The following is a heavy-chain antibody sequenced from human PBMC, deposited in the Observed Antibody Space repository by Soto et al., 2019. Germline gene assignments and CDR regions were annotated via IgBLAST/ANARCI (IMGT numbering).Heavy chain of an antibody. CDR3: AKALGPIVWFDP. V-gene: IGHV3-30*18. CDR2: ISYDGSNK. D-gene: IGHD7-27*01. J-gene: IGHJ5*02. Sequence: PGGSLRLSCAASGFTFSSYGMHWVRQAPGKGLEWVAVISYDGSNKYYADSVKGRFTISRDNSKNTLYLQMNSLRAEDTAVYYCAKALGPIVWFDPWGQGTLVTVSS. CDR1: GFTFSSYG.